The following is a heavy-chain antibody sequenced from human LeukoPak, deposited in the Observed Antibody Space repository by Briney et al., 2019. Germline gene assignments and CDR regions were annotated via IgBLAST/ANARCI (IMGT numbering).Heavy chain of an antibody. J-gene: IGHJ4*02. V-gene: IGHV1-3*01. CDR1: GYTFTDYA. Sequence: ASVKVSCKASGYTFTDYAVHWVPQAPGQRFEWMGCINVGNGKTRYSQNFQGRVTITRDKSASTSYMELNSLRSENTAVYYCARDWGYQLIAYWGQGTLVTVSS. CDR3: ARDWGYQLIAY. D-gene: IGHD2-2*01. CDR2: INVGNGKT.